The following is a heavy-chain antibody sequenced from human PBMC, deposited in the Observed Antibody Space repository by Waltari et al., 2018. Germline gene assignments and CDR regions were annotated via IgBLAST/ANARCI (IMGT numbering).Heavy chain of an antibody. V-gene: IGHV4-39*01. CDR2: LYYRGST. CDR1: GDSLSRSSTLY. Sequence: QLQLQESGPRLVRPSETLSLTCTVFGDSLSRSSTLYWGWIRQPPGKGPEWLGTLYYRGSTYYNPSLGSRVSMSIDTSKNQFSLTLNSVTAADTAVYYCARFRPADYYPHVRFDSWGKGSLVTVSS. D-gene: IGHD3-9*01. J-gene: IGHJ4*02. CDR3: ARFRPADYYPHVRFDS.